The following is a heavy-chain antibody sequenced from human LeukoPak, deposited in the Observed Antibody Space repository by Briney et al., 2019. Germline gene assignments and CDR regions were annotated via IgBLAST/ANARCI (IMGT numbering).Heavy chain of an antibody. J-gene: IGHJ4*02. D-gene: IGHD6-13*01. Sequence: GGSLRLSCAASGFTFTDYWMSWVRQAPGKGLAWVSSITSSSGYIYYADSVRGRFTISRDNAKNSLYLQMNSLRVEDTAVYYCARADPTSSSWDFDSWGQGTLVTVSS. CDR2: ITSSSGYI. CDR1: GFTFTDYW. CDR3: ARADPTSSSWDFDS. V-gene: IGHV3-21*01.